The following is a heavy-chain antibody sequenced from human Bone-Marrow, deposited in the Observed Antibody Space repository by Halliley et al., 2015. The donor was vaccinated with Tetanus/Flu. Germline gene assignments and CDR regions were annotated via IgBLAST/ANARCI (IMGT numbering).Heavy chain of an antibody. V-gene: IGHV3-48*02. CDR3: ARTQGYSDS. CDR2: ISRVSNSI. Sequence: KGLEWISYISRVSNSIYYTDSVKGRFSISRDNANKTLFLQMNSLRDADTAMYYCARTQGYSDSWGQGTLVTVS. D-gene: IGHD2-15*01. J-gene: IGHJ4*02.